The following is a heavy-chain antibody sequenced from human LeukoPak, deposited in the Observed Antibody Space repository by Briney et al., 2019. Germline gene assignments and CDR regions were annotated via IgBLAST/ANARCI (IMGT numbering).Heavy chain of an antibody. CDR1: GYTFSNHG. V-gene: IGHV1-18*01. D-gene: IGHD3-16*01. Sequence: ASVAVSCKASGYTFSNHGIGWVRQAPGQGLEGVGWISARTGNTNYAQKVQGRVTMTTDTSTSTAYMELRSLTSDDTAVYYCARAKGDYDPLNWIDPWGQGTLVIVPS. CDR3: ARAKGDYDPLNWIDP. J-gene: IGHJ5*02. CDR2: ISARTGNT.